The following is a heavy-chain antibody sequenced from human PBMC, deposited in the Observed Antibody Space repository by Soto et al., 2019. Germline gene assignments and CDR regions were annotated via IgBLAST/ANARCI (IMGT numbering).Heavy chain of an antibody. CDR3: AREFLRFLSSHYDYCLDD. J-gene: IGHJ6*02. D-gene: IGHD3-3*01. CDR2: TYYRSKWYN. Sequence: PSQTLSLTCTISGDSVSSNSAAWNWIRQSPSSGLEWLGRTYYRSKWYNDYAVSVKSRITINPDTSKNQFSLQLNSVTPEDTAVYYCAREFLRFLSSHYDYCLDDWGQGTTVTVS. V-gene: IGHV6-1*01. CDR1: GDSVSSNSAA.